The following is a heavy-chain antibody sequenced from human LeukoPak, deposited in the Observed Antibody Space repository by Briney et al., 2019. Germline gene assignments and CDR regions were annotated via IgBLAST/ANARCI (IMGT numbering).Heavy chain of an antibody. Sequence: ASVKVSCKVSGYTLTELSMHWVRQAPGKGLEWMGGFDPEDGETIYAQKFQGRVTMTEDTSTDTAYMELSSLRSEDTAVYYCATELFASDGSGRDAFDIWGQGTMVTVSP. CDR3: ATELFASDGSGRDAFDI. CDR2: FDPEDGET. V-gene: IGHV1-24*01. CDR1: GYTLTELS. J-gene: IGHJ3*02. D-gene: IGHD3-10*01.